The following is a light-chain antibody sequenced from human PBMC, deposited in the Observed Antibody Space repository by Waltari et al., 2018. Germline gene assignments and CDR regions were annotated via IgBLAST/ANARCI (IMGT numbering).Light chain of an antibody. J-gene: IGKJ3*01. V-gene: IGKV1-9*01. Sequence: DIQLTQSPSLLSTSVVDRVTITCRASQGISSYLAWYQQKPGKVPKLLIYAASTLQSGVPSRFSGRGFGTEFTLTISSLQPEDFATYYCQQVDSYPFTFGPGTKVDL. CDR2: AAS. CDR3: QQVDSYPFT. CDR1: QGISSY.